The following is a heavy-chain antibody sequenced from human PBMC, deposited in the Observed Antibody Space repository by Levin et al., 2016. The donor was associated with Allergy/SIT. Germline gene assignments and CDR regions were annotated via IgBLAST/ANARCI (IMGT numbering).Heavy chain of an antibody. Sequence: GESLKISCSASGFTFSSYAMHWVRQAPGKGLEYVSAISSNGGSTYYADSVKGRFTISRDNSKNTLYLQMSSLRAEDTAVYYCVKVVGLYYYYYYMDVWGKGTTVTVSS. CDR2: ISSNGGST. CDR1: GFTFSSYA. CDR3: VKVVGLYYYYYYMDV. V-gene: IGHV3-64D*09. J-gene: IGHJ6*03.